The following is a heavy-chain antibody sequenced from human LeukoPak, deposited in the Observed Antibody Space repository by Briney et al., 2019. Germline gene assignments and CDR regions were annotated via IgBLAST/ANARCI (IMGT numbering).Heavy chain of an antibody. Sequence: GGSLRLSCAASGFTFSSYAMGWVRQAPGKGLEWVSAISGSGGSTYYADSVKGRFTISRDNSKNTLYLQMNSLRAEDTAVYYCAKGVNYYDSSGYYLHDAFDIWGQGTMVTVSS. CDR1: GFTFSSYA. CDR3: AKGVNYYDSSGYYLHDAFDI. CDR2: ISGSGGST. V-gene: IGHV3-23*01. J-gene: IGHJ3*02. D-gene: IGHD3-22*01.